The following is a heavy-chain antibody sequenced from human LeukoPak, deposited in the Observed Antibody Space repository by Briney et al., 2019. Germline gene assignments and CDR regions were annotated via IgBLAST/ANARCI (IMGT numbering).Heavy chain of an antibody. V-gene: IGHV4-39*01. CDR2: IYYSGST. J-gene: IGHJ3*02. CDR1: GGSISSSSYY. CDR3: ARPITILEDAFDI. D-gene: IGHD3-3*01. Sequence: SETLSLTCTVSGGSISSSSYYWGWIRQPPGKGLEWIGSIYYSGSTYYNPSLKSRVTISVDTSKNQFSLKLSSVTAADTAVYYCARPITILEDAFDIWGQGTMVTVSS.